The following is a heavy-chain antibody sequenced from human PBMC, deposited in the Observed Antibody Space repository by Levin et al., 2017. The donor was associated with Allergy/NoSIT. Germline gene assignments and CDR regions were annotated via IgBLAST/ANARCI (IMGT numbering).Heavy chain of an antibody. Sequence: SETLSLTCTVSGDSISTNSYYWGWLRQPPGKGLEWVGKIYYSGTTYYNPSLKSRVTISVDTSKNQFSLKLTSVTAADTAVYYCARHTRTGGRSIDCWGQGALVTVSS. CDR2: IYYSGTT. V-gene: IGHV4-39*01. CDR1: GDSISTNSYY. D-gene: IGHD2-8*02. CDR3: ARHTRTGGRSIDC. J-gene: IGHJ4*02.